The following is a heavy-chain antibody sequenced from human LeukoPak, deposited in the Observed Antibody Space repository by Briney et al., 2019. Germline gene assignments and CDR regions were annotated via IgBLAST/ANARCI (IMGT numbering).Heavy chain of an antibody. CDR2: VYYSGNT. J-gene: IGHJ5*02. CDR1: GGSISSYY. D-gene: IGHD5-24*01. CDR3: ARRRDGYKYLQGFDP. V-gene: IGHV4-39*01. Sequence: NSSETLSLTCTVSGGSISSYYWSWIRQTPGMGLEWIGSVYYSGNTYYNPSLQSRVTISVDMSKNQFSLKLNSVTAADTAVYFCARRRDGYKYLQGFDPWGQGSLVIVSS.